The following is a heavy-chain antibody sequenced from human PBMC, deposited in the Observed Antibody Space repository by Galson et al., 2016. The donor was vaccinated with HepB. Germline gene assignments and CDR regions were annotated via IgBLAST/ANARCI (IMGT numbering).Heavy chain of an antibody. CDR2: IYSGGST. V-gene: IGHV3-66*02. Sequence: SLRLSCAASGFTVSSNYMSWVRQAPGKGLEWVSVIYSGGSTYYADSVKGRFTISRDNSKNTLYLQMNSLRAEDTAVYYCAGESPSDTTVRTGWGQGTLVTVSS. CDR1: GFTVSSNY. CDR3: AGESPSDTTVRTG. D-gene: IGHD1-1*01. J-gene: IGHJ4*02.